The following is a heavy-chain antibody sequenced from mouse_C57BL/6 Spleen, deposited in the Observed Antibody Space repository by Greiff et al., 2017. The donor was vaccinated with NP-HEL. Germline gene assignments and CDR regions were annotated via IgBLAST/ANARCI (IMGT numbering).Heavy chain of an antibody. Sequence: QVQLQQPGAELVMPGASVKLSCKASGYTFTSYWMHWVKQRPGQGLEWIGEIDPSDSYTNYNQKFKGKSTLTVDKSSSTAYMQLSSLTSEDSAVYYCARWDYGSSYRYYAMDYWGQGTSVTVSS. CDR3: ARWDYGSSYRYYAMDY. D-gene: IGHD1-1*01. CDR2: IDPSDSYT. CDR1: GYTFTSYW. V-gene: IGHV1-69*01. J-gene: IGHJ4*01.